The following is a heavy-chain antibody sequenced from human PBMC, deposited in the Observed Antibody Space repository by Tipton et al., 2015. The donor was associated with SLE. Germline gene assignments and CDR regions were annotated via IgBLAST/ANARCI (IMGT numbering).Heavy chain of an antibody. J-gene: IGHJ4*02. V-gene: IGHV3-7*01. CDR2: IKQDGNEE. CDR3: ARARPLSSGVVLAPEY. D-gene: IGHD3-3*01. CDR1: RFTFSTYW. Sequence: SLRLSCAASRFTFSTYWMSWLRLAPGRGLEWVATIKQDGNEEYYMDSAKGRFTVSRDNARSSLFLQMNSLRVEDTAVYYCARARPLSSGVVLAPEYWGQGTLVTVSS.